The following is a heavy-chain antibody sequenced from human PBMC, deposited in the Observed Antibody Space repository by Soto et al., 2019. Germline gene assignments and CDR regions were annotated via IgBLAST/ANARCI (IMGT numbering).Heavy chain of an antibody. D-gene: IGHD3-3*01. J-gene: IGHJ4*02. V-gene: IGHV3-33*01. CDR3: AREGEVTIFGVDPNGLYYFDY. Sequence: PGGSLRLSCAASGFTFSSYGMHWVRQAPGKGLEWVAVIWYDGSNKYYADSVKGRFTISRDNSKNTLYLQMNSLRAEDTAVYYCAREGEVTIFGVDPNGLYYFDYWGQGTLVTVSS. CDR1: GFTFSSYG. CDR2: IWYDGSNK.